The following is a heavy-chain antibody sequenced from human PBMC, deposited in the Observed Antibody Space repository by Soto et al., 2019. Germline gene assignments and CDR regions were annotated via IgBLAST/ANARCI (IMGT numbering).Heavy chain of an antibody. CDR1: GGSISSGDYY. CDR2: IYYSGST. Sequence: QVQLQESGPGLVKPSQTLSLTCTVSGGSISSGDYYWSWIRQPPGKGLEWIGYIYYSGSTYYNPSLKSRVTTSENPSKNQSSLKLGLATASSRAVYDCAIARGIRGVNGVNAFNLGGQGTLVPGPS. J-gene: IGHJ3*01. V-gene: IGHV4-30-4*01. CDR3: AIARGIRGVNGVNAFNL. D-gene: IGHD2-8*01.